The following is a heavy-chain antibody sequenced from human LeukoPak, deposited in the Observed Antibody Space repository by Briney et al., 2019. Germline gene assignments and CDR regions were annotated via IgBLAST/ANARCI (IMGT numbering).Heavy chain of an antibody. J-gene: IGHJ3*02. Sequence: PGGSLRLSCATSGFSFTDYPMNWIRQPPGKGLEWIGCIYYSGNTNYNPSLKSRVTISIDTSKNQFSLKLSSVTAADTAVYYCARDYAVDIWGQGTMVTVSS. CDR1: GFSFTDYP. V-gene: IGHV4-59*01. CDR2: IYYSGNT. CDR3: ARDYAVDI.